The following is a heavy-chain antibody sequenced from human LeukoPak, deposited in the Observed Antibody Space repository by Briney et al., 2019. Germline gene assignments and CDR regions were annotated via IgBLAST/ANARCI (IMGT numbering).Heavy chain of an antibody. CDR3: ARGHKSGGDSHFDY. CDR1: GGTFSSYA. J-gene: IGHJ4*02. CDR2: IIPIFGTA. D-gene: IGHD2-21*02. V-gene: IGHV1-69*13. Sequence: GASVKVSCKASGGTFSSYAISWVRQAPGQGLEWMGGIIPIFGTANYAQKFQGRVTITADESTSTAYMELSSLRSEDTAVYYCARGHKSGGDSHFDYWGQGTLVTVSS.